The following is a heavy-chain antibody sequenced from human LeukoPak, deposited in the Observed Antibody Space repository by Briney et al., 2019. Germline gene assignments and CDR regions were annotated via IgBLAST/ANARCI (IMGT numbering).Heavy chain of an antibody. CDR1: GGPFSGYY. D-gene: IGHD2-15*01. J-gene: IGHJ6*03. Sequence: SETLSLTCAVYGGPFSGYYWSWIRQSPGKGLEWIGETYHSGSTNYNSSLKSRVTISLDTSKNQFSLKLSSVTAADTAVYYCARGRRIVVVLGATRTHRDYYMDVWGKGTTVTVSS. V-gene: IGHV4-34*01. CDR2: TYHSGST. CDR3: ARGRRIVVVLGATRTHRDYYMDV.